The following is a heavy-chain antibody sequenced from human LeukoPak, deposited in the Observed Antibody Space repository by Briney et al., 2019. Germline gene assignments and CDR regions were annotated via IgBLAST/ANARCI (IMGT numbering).Heavy chain of an antibody. Sequence: KTSETLSLTCAVYGGSFSGYYWSWIRQPPGKGLEWIGEINHSGSTNYNPSLKSRVTISVDTSKNQFSLKLSSVTAADTAVYYCARVRSPYSSSWYYGGVVDYWGQGTLVTVSS. CDR1: GGSFSGYY. CDR3: ARVRSPYSSSWYYGGVVDY. J-gene: IGHJ4*02. D-gene: IGHD6-13*01. CDR2: INHSGST. V-gene: IGHV4-34*01.